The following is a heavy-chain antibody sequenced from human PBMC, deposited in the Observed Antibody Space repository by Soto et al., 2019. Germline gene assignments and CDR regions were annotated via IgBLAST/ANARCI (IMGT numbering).Heavy chain of an antibody. Sequence: QVQLQESGPGPVKPSQTLSLTCTVSGGSISSGNYYWSWIRQHPGKGLEWIGYIYYSGSTYYNPSLKSRVTISVDTSKNQLSLKLSSVTAADTAVYYCARSLGVSSLDYWGQGTLVTVSS. CDR1: GGSISSGNYY. V-gene: IGHV4-31*03. J-gene: IGHJ4*02. CDR3: ARSLGVSSLDY. D-gene: IGHD3-16*01. CDR2: IYYSGST.